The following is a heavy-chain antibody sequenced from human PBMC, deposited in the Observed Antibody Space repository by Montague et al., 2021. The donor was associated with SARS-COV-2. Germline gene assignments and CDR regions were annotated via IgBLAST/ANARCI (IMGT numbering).Heavy chain of an antibody. CDR2: IYHTGTT. D-gene: IGHD2-15*01. Sequence: SETLSLTCAVSGDSITRDWWSWVRQPPGKGLEWIGEIYHTGTTNHNPSLRRRVTISMDRSRNQVSLSLNFVTAADTAVYYCAGHLIGGHALSHWGQGTLVTVSS. J-gene: IGHJ4*02. V-gene: IGHV4-4*02. CDR1: GDSITRDW. CDR3: AGHLIGGHALSH.